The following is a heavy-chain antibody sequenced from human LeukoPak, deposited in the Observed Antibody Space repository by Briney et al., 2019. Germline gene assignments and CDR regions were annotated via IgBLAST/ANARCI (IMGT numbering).Heavy chain of an antibody. CDR3: AASAMVNGMDV. Sequence: GGSLRLSCAASGFTFSSYWMSWVRQAPGKGLEWVSVIYSGGSTYYADSVKGRFTISRDNSKNTLYLQMNSLRAEDTAVYYCAASAMVNGMDVWGQGTTVTVSS. CDR1: GFTFSSYW. V-gene: IGHV3-66*02. D-gene: IGHD5-18*01. CDR2: IYSGGST. J-gene: IGHJ6*02.